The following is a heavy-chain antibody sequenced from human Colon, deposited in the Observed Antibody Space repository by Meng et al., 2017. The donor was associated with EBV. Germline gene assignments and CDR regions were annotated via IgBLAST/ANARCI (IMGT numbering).Heavy chain of an antibody. Sequence: QVQLEQWGGGLLKPSETLFRSCAVYVGSFRDYYWTWIRHPPGKGLEWIGEIDHRGNTKYNPSLKSRVTISLDTSKKQFSLKVSSVTAADSAVYYCARRGPSGNFSPWSQGALVTVSS. D-gene: IGHD3-10*01. J-gene: IGHJ5*02. CDR2: IDHRGNT. CDR3: ARRGPSGNFSP. CDR1: VGSFRDYY. V-gene: IGHV4-34*01.